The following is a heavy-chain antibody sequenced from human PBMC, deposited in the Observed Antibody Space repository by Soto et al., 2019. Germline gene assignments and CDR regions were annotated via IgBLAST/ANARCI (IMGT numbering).Heavy chain of an antibody. CDR2: IIPILGIA. V-gene: IGHV1-69*08. J-gene: IGHJ6*02. Sequence: QVQLVQSGAEVKKPGSSVKVSCKASGGTFSSYTISWVRQAPGQGLEWMGRIIPILGIANYAQKFQGRVTITADKSTSTAYMELSSLRSEDTAVYYCARDGGMARPWAYYYGLDVWGQGTTVTVSS. CDR1: GGTFSSYT. CDR3: ARDGGMARPWAYYYGLDV. D-gene: IGHD1-1*01.